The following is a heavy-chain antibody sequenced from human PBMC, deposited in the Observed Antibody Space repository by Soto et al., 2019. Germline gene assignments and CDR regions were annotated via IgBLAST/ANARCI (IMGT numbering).Heavy chain of an antibody. V-gene: IGHV3-21*01. J-gene: IGHJ6*03. CDR1: GFTFSSYS. CDR3: ARHEYQVESRNYDFWSGWASTNYYYMDV. Sequence: PGGSLRLSCAASGFTFSSYSMNWVRQAPGKGLEWVSSISSSSSYIYYADSVKGRFTISRDNAKNSLYLQMNSLRAEDTAVYYCARHEYQVESRNYDFWSGWASTNYYYMDVWGKGTTVTVSS. D-gene: IGHD3-3*01. CDR2: ISSSSSYI.